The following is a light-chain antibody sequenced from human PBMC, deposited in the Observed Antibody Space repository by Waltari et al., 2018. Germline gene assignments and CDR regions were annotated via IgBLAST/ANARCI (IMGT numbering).Light chain of an antibody. CDR2: AAS. CDR3: QQVNTYSWT. CDR1: QSISSY. J-gene: IGKJ1*01. V-gene: IGKV1-9*01. Sequence: DIQMTQSPSSLSASVGDRVTITCRASQSISSYLNWYQQKPGKAPKLLIYAASTLQSGVPLRFSGSGSGTEFTLTISSLQPEDFATYYCQQVNTYSWTFGQGTKVEIK.